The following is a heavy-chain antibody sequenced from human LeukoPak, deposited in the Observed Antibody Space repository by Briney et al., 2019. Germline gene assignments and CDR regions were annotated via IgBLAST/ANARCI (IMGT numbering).Heavy chain of an antibody. D-gene: IGHD6-13*01. CDR1: GGTFSSYA. Sequence: SVKVSCKACGGTFSSYAISWVRPAPGQGLEWMGGIIPIFGTVNYAQKFQGRVTITADESTSRAYMEVSSQRSEDTAVYYCAREEPLSSTAAGNWYLDLSGGGTLVTVSS. J-gene: IGHJ2*01. CDR3: AREEPLSSTAAGNWYLDL. CDR2: IIPIFGTV. V-gene: IGHV1-69*13.